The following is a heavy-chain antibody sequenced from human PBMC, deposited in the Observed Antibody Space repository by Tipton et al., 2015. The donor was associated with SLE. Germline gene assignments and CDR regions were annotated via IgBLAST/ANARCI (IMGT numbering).Heavy chain of an antibody. Sequence: TLSLTCTVSGGSISSYYWSWIRQPPGKGLEWIGSIYYSGSTHYNPSLKSRVTISADTSKSQFFLKLSSVTAADTAVYYCARRAGRAVLRFLEWLGWFDPWGQGTLVTVSS. CDR1: GGSISSYY. V-gene: IGHV4-59*05. D-gene: IGHD3-3*01. J-gene: IGHJ5*02. CDR2: IYYSGST. CDR3: ARRAGRAVLRFLEWLGWFDP.